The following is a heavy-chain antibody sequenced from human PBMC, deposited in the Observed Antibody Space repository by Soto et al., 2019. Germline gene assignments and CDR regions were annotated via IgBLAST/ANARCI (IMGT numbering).Heavy chain of an antibody. CDR2: IESKTDGGTT. J-gene: IGHJ6*03. D-gene: IGHD3-3*01. CDR1: GFSFNNAW. V-gene: IGHV3-15*04. Sequence: VHLVESGGGLVKPGGSLRLSCAASGFSFNNAWMNWVRQAPGKGLEWIGRIESKTDGGTTDYAAPVKGRFTISRDDSKNTLYLQMNSLKIEDTAVYYCRADAKTMFGALIMHKNYMDLWGKGTTVTVSS. CDR3: RADAKTMFGALIMHKNYMDL.